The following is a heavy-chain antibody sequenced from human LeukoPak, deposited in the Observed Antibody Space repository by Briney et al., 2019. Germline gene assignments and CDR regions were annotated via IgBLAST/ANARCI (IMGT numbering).Heavy chain of an antibody. CDR2: IYYSGSP. Sequence: KPSETLSLTFAVSGASISSYFWGWIRQPPGKGLEWIGYIYYSGSPNYSPSLKSRVTISVDTSKNQFSLKLSSVTTADTATYYCARLMYYSDSGSYGMDVWGQGTTVTVSS. CDR3: ARLMYYSDSGSYGMDV. V-gene: IGHV4-59*08. D-gene: IGHD3-10*01. J-gene: IGHJ6*02. CDR1: GASISSYF.